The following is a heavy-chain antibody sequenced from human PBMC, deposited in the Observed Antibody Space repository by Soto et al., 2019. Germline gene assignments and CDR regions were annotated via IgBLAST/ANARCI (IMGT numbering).Heavy chain of an antibody. CDR3: ARGPRYGTHYTNGWFDP. CDR1: GFTFDDYG. D-gene: IGHD4-4*01. J-gene: IGHJ5*02. Sequence: GGSLRLSCAASGFTFDDYGMTWVRQGPGKGLEWVCDINWKGDGTNCADSVKGRFSISRDNAENFLFLQMNSLRDEDTAFYYCARGPRYGTHYTNGWFDPWGQGTLVTVSS. V-gene: IGHV3-20*04. CDR2: INWKGDGT.